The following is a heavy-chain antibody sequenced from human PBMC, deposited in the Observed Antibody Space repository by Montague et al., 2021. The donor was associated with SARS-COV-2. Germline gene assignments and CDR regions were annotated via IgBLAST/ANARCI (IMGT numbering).Heavy chain of an antibody. CDR1: GFPLSTSGMC. V-gene: IGHV2-70*01. CDR3: ARIRDYDILTGSYSGFDY. J-gene: IGHJ4*02. Sequence: PALVKPTQTLTLTCTFSGFPLSTSGMCVSWIRQPPGKALEWLALIDWDDDKYYSTSLKTRLTIFKDTSKNQVALTMTNMDPVDTATYYCARIRDYDILTGSYSGFDYWGQGTLVTVSS. CDR2: IDWDDDK. D-gene: IGHD3-9*01.